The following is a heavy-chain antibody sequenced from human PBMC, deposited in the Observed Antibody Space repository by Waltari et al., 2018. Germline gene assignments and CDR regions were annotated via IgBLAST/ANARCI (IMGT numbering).Heavy chain of an antibody. CDR1: GGSISSSSYY. V-gene: IGHV4-39*01. D-gene: IGHD1-26*01. CDR2: IYYSGGT. Sequence: QLPLQESGPGLVKPSETLSLTCTVSGGSISSSSYYWGWIRQPPGKGLEWMGTIYYSGGTSDNPSLRSRVTISVDTSKNQFSLKLSSVTAADAAVYYCARRMGATASYYFDYWGQGTLVTVSS. J-gene: IGHJ4*02. CDR3: ARRMGATASYYFDY.